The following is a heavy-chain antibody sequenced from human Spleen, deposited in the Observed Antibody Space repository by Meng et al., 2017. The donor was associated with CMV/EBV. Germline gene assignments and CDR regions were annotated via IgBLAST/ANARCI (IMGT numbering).Heavy chain of an antibody. J-gene: IGHJ4*02. D-gene: IGHD1-26*01. CDR3: ARFPVGATARHY. CDR1: GYTFTGYY. V-gene: IGHV1-2*02. Sequence: ASVKVSCKASGYTFTGYYMHWVRQAPGQGLEWMGWINPNGDERNYGQNFRGRVTMARDTSITTAYMELNRLRSDDTAVYYCARFPVGATARHYWGQGTLVTVSS. CDR2: INPNGDER.